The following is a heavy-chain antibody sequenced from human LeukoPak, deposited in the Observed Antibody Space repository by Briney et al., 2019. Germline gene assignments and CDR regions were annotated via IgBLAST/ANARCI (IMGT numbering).Heavy chain of an antibody. Sequence: GGSLRLSCVVSGFTFSTSWMSWVLQAPGKGLEWLANIRKDGGATYYVDSVKGRFTISRDNAENSLHLQMNSLRAEDTAVYYCATSLDAPGNYWGQGTLVTVSS. CDR1: GFTFSTSW. CDR3: ATSLDAPGNY. CDR2: IRKDGGAT. J-gene: IGHJ4*02. D-gene: IGHD6-13*01. V-gene: IGHV3-7*01.